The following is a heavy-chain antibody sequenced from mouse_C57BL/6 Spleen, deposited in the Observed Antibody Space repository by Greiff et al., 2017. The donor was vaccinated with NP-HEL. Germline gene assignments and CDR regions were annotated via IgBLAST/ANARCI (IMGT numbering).Heavy chain of an antibody. J-gene: IGHJ3*01. CDR2: IRSKSNNYAT. Sequence: EVKLVESGGGLVQPKGSLKLSCAASGFSFNTYAMNWVRQAPGKGLEWVARIRSKSNNYATYYADSVKDRFTISRDDSESMLYLQMNNLKTEDTAMYYCSNWDAWFAYWGQGTLVTVSA. CDR3: SNWDAWFAY. V-gene: IGHV10-1*01. D-gene: IGHD4-1*01. CDR1: GFSFNTYA.